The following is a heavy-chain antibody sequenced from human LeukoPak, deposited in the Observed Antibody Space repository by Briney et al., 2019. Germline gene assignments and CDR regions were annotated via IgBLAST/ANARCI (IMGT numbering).Heavy chain of an antibody. CDR1: GDSISGYC. J-gene: IGHJ5*02. CDR2: IHYTGNT. D-gene: IGHD4-17*01. V-gene: IGHV4-59*08. Sequence: SETLSLTCTVSGDSISGYCWSWIRQPPGKGLEWIGYIHYTGNTNYNPSLRGRVTMSVDTSENQFSLKLSSVTAADTAVYYCARLTGGTATTVDPWGQGTLVTVSS. CDR3: ARLTGGTATTVDP.